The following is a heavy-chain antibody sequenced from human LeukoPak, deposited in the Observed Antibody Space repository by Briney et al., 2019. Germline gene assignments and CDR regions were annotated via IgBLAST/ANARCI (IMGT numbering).Heavy chain of an antibody. Sequence: GASVKVSCKASGYTFTGYYMHWVRQAPGQGLEWMGWINPNSGGTNYAQKFQGRVTMTRDTSISTAYMELSRLRSDDTAVYYCARALSLPDTMVRGVILVWFDPWGQGTLVTVSS. CDR3: ARALSLPDTMVRGVILVWFDP. D-gene: IGHD3-10*01. CDR2: INPNSGGT. V-gene: IGHV1-2*02. J-gene: IGHJ5*02. CDR1: GYTFTGYY.